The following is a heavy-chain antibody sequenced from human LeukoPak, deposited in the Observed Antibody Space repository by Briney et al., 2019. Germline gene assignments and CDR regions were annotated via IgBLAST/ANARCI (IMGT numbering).Heavy chain of an antibody. V-gene: IGHV3-43*02. CDR1: GFTFDDYA. Sequence: GGSLRLSCAASGFTFDDYAMHWVRQAPGKGLKWVSLISGDGGSTYYADSVKGRFTISRDNSKNSLYLQMNSLRAEDTAVYYCARDCSSTSCYPDYYMDVWGKGTTVTVSS. D-gene: IGHD2-2*01. J-gene: IGHJ6*03. CDR2: ISGDGGST. CDR3: ARDCSSTSCYPDYYMDV.